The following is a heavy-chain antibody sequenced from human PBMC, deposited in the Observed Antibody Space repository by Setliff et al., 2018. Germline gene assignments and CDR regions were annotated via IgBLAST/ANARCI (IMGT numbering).Heavy chain of an antibody. CDR2: ISNIGSST. V-gene: IGHV3-23*01. D-gene: IGHD1-7*01. J-gene: IGHJ3*02. Sequence: GGSLRLSCAASGFTFSSYAMSWVRQAPGKGLEWVSVISNIGSSTSYADSVKGQFTVSRDNSKNTLYLQLNSLRADDTAVYYCAAHYRGITGTTWDAFDIWGQGRMVTDSS. CDR3: AAHYRGITGTTWDAFDI. CDR1: GFTFSSYA.